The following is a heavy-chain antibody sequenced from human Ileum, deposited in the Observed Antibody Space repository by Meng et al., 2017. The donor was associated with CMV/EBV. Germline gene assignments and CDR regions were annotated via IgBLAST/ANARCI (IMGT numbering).Heavy chain of an antibody. CDR1: GYTFTDYF. CDR3: ARDGVVCNSTSCRGLGY. J-gene: IGHJ4*02. D-gene: IGHD2-2*01. CDR2: INPTSGDT. V-gene: IGHV1-2*02. Sequence: ASVKVSCKTSGYTFTDYFIHWVQQAPGQGLEWMGWINPTSGDTNYAWKFQGRVTMTRDTSITTAYLGLTMLTSVDTAVYYCARDGVVCNSTSCRGLGYWGLGTPVTVSS.